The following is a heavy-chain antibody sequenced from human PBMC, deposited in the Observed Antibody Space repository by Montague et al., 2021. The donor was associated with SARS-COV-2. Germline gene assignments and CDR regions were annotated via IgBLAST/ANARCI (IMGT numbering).Heavy chain of an antibody. V-gene: IGHV3-30*04. CDR2: IPYDGSNK. CDR1: GFTFSSYA. Sequence: SLRLSCAASGFTFSSYAMHWVRQAPGKGLEWVAVIPYDGSNKYYADSVKGRFTISRDNSKNTLYLQMNSLRAEDTAVYYCARDNGPIWFGESSLDYWGQGTLVTVSS. D-gene: IGHD3-10*01. J-gene: IGHJ4*02. CDR3: ARDNGPIWFGESSLDY.